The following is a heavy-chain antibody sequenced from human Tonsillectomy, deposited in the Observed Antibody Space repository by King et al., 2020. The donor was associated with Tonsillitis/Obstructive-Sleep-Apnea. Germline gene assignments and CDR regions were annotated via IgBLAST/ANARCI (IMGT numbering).Heavy chain of an antibody. CDR2: ISGSGGST. D-gene: IGHD4-17*01. CDR1: GFTFSSYA. CDR3: AKTYDYGDTYYYYYYMDV. V-gene: IGHV3-23*04. J-gene: IGHJ6*03. Sequence: VKLVESGGGLVQPGGSLRLSCAASGFTFSSYAMSWVRQAPGKGLEWVSAISGSGGSTYYADSVKGRFTISRDNSKNTLYLQMNSLRAEDTAVYYCAKTYDYGDTYYYYYYMDVWGKGTTVTVSS.